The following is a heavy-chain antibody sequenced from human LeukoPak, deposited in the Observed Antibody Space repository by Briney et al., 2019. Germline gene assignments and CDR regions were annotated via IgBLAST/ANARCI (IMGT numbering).Heavy chain of an antibody. V-gene: IGHV1-18*01. CDR2: ISAYNDNT. CDR3: ARVFHDSSGYYPYYFDY. CDR1: GYTFTSYG. J-gene: IGHJ4*02. D-gene: IGHD3-22*01. Sequence: GASVKVSCKASGYTFTSYGISWVRQAPGQGLEWMGWISAYNDNTNYAQKLQGRVTMTTDTSTSTAYMELRSLRSDDTAVYYCARVFHDSSGYYPYYFDYWGQGTLVPVSS.